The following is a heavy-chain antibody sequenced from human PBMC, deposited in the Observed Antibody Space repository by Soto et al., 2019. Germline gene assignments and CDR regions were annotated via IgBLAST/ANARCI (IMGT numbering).Heavy chain of an antibody. V-gene: IGHV3-23*01. CDR3: VKGGWLDF. CDR1: GFSFHTFE. J-gene: IGHJ5*01. CDR2: MSDDGSRT. D-gene: IGHD3-16*01. Sequence: EVQLLESGGGLVQPGGSLRLSCAASGFSFHTFEMSWVRQAPGRGLEWVSFMSDDGSRTYYADAVKGRFTISRDNSKYTLYLQMNSLTVEDTAVYACVKGGWLDFWGQGTQVTVSS.